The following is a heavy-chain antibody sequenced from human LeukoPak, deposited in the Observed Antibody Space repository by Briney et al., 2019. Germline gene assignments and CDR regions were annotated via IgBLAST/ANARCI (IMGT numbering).Heavy chain of an antibody. CDR2: INPSGGST. V-gene: IGHV1-46*01. J-gene: IGHJ4*02. D-gene: IGHD3-10*01. Sequence: ASVKVSCKASGYTFTSYYMHWVRQAPGQGLEWMGIINPSGGSTSYAQKFQGRVTMTRDTSTSTVYMELSSLRSEDTAVYYCARGKITMVRGVIIRGGYYFDYWGQGTLVTVSS. CDR3: ARGKITMVRGVIIRGGYYFDY. CDR1: GYTFTSYY.